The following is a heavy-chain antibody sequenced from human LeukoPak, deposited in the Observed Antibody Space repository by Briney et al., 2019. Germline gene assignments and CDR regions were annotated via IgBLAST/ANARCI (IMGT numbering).Heavy chain of an antibody. J-gene: IGHJ6*02. CDR1: GFTFSSYA. D-gene: IGHD3-9*01. CDR2: ISGSGGGT. V-gene: IGHV3-23*01. Sequence: PGGSLRPACAVSGFTFSSYAMSWVRQAPGKGLEWVSGISGSGGGTYYADSVKGRFTISRDNSKNTLYLQMNSLRAEDTAVYYCAKGGRLRYFDDRVGYYGMDVWGQGTTVTVSS. CDR3: AKGGRLRYFDDRVGYYGMDV.